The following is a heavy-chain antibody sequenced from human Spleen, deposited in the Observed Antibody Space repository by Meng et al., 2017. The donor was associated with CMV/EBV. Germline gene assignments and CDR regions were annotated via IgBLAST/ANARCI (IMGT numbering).Heavy chain of an antibody. CDR1: GYTFTGYY. J-gene: IGHJ6*02. D-gene: IGHD6-19*01. V-gene: IGHV1-2*02. CDR3: AREKRYTSGWFRGQYNYYGMDV. Sequence: ASVKVSCKASGYTFTGYYMDWVRQAPGQGLEWMGWINPNSGGTNYAQKFQGRVTMTRDTSISTVYMELRRLRSDDTAVFYCAREKRYTSGWFRGQYNYYGMDVWGQGTTVTVSS. CDR2: INPNSGGT.